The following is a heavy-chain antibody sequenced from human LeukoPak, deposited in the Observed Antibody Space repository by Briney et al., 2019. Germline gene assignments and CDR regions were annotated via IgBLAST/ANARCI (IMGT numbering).Heavy chain of an antibody. V-gene: IGHV3-30*18. Sequence: GGSLRLSCAASGFTFSSYAMSWVRQAPGKGLEWVAVISYDGSNKYYAASVKGRFTISRDSSKNTLYLQMNSLRAEDTAVYYCAKYGMTTVTYIDYWGQGTLVTVSS. CDR2: ISYDGSNK. J-gene: IGHJ4*02. CDR1: GFTFSSYA. CDR3: AKYGMTTVTYIDY. D-gene: IGHD4-17*01.